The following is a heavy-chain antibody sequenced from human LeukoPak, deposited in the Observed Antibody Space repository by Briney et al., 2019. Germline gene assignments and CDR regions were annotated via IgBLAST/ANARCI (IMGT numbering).Heavy chain of an antibody. J-gene: IGHJ4*02. V-gene: IGHV3-7*01. CDR2: IKQDRSEK. CDR1: GFTFTNYW. Sequence: RSGGSLRLSCAASGFTFTNYWMSWVRQAPGRGLELVANIKQDRSEKYYVDSVKGRFTISRDNAKNSLYLQMNSLRAEDTAVYYCARLREIPVFGVVTKSTSYFWGQGTLVTVSS. CDR3: ARLREIPVFGVVTKSTSYF. D-gene: IGHD3-3*01.